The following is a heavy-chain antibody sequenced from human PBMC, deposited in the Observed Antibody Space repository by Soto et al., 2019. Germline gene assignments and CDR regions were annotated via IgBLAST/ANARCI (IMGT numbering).Heavy chain of an antibody. CDR3: ARDTAIHYGMDV. Sequence: ASVKVSCKASGGTFSSYAISWVRQAPGQGLEWMGGIIPIFGTANYAQKFQGRVTITADESTSTAYMELSSLRSEDTAVYYCARDTAIHYGMDVWGQGTTVTVSS. D-gene: IGHD5-18*01. J-gene: IGHJ6*02. CDR2: IIPIFGTA. V-gene: IGHV1-69*13. CDR1: GGTFSSYA.